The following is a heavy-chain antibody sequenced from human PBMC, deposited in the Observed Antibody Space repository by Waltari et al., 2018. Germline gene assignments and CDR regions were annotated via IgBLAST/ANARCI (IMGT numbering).Heavy chain of an antibody. V-gene: IGHV4-38-2*01. CDR3: ARLGESGGNSGY. D-gene: IGHD2-21*02. CDR1: GYSISSGYY. CDR2: IYHSGVT. Sequence: QVQLQESGPGLVKPSETLSLTCAVSGYSISSGYYWGWIRQPPGKGLEWIGSIYHSGVTYYNPSLNSSVTISVDTSKTQFSLKLSSVTAADTAVYYCARLGESGGNSGYWGQGTLVTVSS. J-gene: IGHJ4*02.